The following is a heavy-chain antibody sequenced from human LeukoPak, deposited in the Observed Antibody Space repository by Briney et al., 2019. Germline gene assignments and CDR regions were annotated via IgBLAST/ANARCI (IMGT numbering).Heavy chain of an antibody. CDR3: ARHNDFWSGYDY. CDR1: GFTVSSNY. CDR2: IYSGGST. Sequence: PGGSLRLSCAASGFTVSSNYMSWLRHAPGKGLEWGSVIYSGGSTYYADSVKGRFTISRDNSKNTLYLQMNSLRAEDTAVYYCARHNDFWSGYDYWGQGTLVTVSS. D-gene: IGHD3-3*01. J-gene: IGHJ4*02. V-gene: IGHV3-53*01.